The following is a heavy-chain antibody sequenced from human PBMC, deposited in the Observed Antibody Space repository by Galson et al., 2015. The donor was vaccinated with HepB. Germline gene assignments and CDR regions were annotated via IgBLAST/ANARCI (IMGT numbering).Heavy chain of an antibody. J-gene: IGHJ4*02. CDR3: VREGWGGSYAQN. Sequence: SLRLSCAASGFDFSNYGMNWVRQAPGKGLEWISYIRSGGRSTYYADSVKGRFTISRDDVKNLLYLKMNTLADEDTAVYYCVREGWGGSYAQNWGQGILVTVSS. CDR1: GFDFSNYG. V-gene: IGHV3-48*02. D-gene: IGHD1-26*01. CDR2: IRSGGRST.